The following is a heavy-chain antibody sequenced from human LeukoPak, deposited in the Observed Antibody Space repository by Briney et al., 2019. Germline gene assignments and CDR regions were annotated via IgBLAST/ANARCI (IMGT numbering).Heavy chain of an antibody. CDR2: IYYSGST. CDR1: GGSISSYY. D-gene: IGHD3-3*01. CDR3: ARSNFGVVDH. Sequence: SETLSLTCTVSGGSISSYYWSWIRQPPGKGLEWIGYIYYSGSTNYNPSLKSRVTISVDTSKNQFSLKLSSVTAADTAVYYCARSNFGVVDHWGQGTLVTVSS. V-gene: IGHV4-59*08. J-gene: IGHJ4*02.